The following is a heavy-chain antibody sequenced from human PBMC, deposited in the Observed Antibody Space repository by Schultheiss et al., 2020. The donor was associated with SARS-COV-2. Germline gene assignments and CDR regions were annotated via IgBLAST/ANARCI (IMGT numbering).Heavy chain of an antibody. CDR2: VCHTGNT. D-gene: IGHD4-23*01. CDR3: ARGDDYGGFVDY. V-gene: IGHV4-39*07. Sequence: SQTLSLTCTVSGGSISNGGYYWSWIRQPPGKGLEWIGSVCHTGNTYYNPSLRSRVTISVDTSKNQFSLKLSSVTAADTAVYYCARGDDYGGFVDYWGQGTLVTVSS. J-gene: IGHJ4*02. CDR1: GGSISNGGYY.